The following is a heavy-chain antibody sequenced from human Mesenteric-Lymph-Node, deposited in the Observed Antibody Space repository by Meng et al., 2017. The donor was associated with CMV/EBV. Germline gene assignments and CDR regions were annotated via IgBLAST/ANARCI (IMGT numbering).Heavy chain of an antibody. Sequence: SETLSLTCAVYGGSFSGYYWSWIRQPPGKGLEWIGEVDHSGSTYYNPSLKSRVTISGDASKNQFSLKLSYVTAADTAVYFCARSLRVNFGFYSDYWGQRTLVTVSS. J-gene: IGHJ4*02. CDR1: GGSFSGYY. CDR3: ARSLRVNFGFYSDY. V-gene: IGHV4-34*01. CDR2: VDHSGST. D-gene: IGHD2-21*01.